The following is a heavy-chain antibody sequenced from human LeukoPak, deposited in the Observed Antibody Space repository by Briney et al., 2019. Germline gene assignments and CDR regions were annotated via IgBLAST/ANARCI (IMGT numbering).Heavy chain of an antibody. CDR1: GYTFSSYY. V-gene: IGHV1-46*01. CDR3: ARDMVPAASFDY. J-gene: IGHJ4*02. Sequence: ASVKVSCKASGYTFSSYYMHWVRQSPGQGLEWMGIINPSGGSTSYAQKFQGRVTMTRDTSTSTVYMELSSLRSEDTAVYYCARDMVPAASFDYWGQGTLVTVSS. D-gene: IGHD2-2*01. CDR2: INPSGGST.